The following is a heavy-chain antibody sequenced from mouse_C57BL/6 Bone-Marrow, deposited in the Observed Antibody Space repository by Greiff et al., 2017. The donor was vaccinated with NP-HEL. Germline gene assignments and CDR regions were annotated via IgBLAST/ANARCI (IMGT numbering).Heavy chain of an antibody. CDR3: AREDYGGSYFDY. CDR1: GYTFTDYY. J-gene: IGHJ2*01. D-gene: IGHD1-1*02. V-gene: IGHV1-19*01. CDR2: INPYNGGT. Sequence: EVQLQQSGPVLVKPGASVKMSCKASGYTFTDYYMNWVKQSHGKSLEWIGVINPYNGGTSYNQKFQGKATLTVDKSSSTAYMELNSLTSEDSAVYYCAREDYGGSYFDYWGQGTTLTVSS.